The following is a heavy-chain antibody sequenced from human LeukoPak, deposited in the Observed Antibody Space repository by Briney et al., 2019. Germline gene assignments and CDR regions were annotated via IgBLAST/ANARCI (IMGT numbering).Heavy chain of an antibody. CDR3: AREYCSGGSCWHYYYYGMDV. CDR1: GYTFTNYG. V-gene: IGHV1-18*01. CDR2: ISAYNGNT. D-gene: IGHD2-15*01. Sequence: ASVKVSCKASGYTFTNYGISWVRQAPGQGLEWMGWISAYNGNTNYAQKLQGRVTMTTDTSTSTAYMELRSLRSDDTAVYYRAREYCSGGSCWHYYYYGMDVWGQGTTVTVSS. J-gene: IGHJ6*02.